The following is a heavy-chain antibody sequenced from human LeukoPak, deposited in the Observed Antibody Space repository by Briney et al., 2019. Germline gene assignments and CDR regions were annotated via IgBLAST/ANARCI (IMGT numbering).Heavy chain of an antibody. D-gene: IGHD6-13*01. J-gene: IGHJ4*02. V-gene: IGHV3-23*01. CDR1: GITLSNYG. Sequence: GGSLRLSCAVSGITLSNYGMSWVRQAPGKGLEWVAGISDSGGRTNYADSVKGRFTISRDNAENSLFLQMNSLRVEDTAVYYCAREWQGGIAAAGTRIEGDYWGQGTLVAVSS. CDR2: ISDSGGRT. CDR3: AREWQGGIAAAGTRIEGDY.